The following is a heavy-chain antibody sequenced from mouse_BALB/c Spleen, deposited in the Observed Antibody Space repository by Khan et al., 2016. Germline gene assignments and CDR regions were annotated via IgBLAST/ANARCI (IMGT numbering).Heavy chain of an antibody. V-gene: IGHV4-1*02. J-gene: IGHJ1*01. CDR3: ASTFWYFDV. CDR1: GFDFSRYW. Sequence: EVKLLESGGGLVQPGGSLKLSCAASGFDFSRYWMSWVRQAPGKGLEWIGEINPDSSTINYTPSLKDNFIISRANATNTTYLQMSKVRSEDTVLFYCASTFWYFDVWGAGTAVTVSS. CDR2: INPDSSTI.